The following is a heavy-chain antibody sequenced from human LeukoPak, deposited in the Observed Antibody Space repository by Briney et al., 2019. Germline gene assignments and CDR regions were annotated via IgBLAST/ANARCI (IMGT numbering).Heavy chain of an antibody. CDR2: ISSSSGYI. CDR1: GFIFSRYS. Sequence: GGSLRLSCSASGFIFSRYSINWVRQAPGKGLEWVSSISSSSGYIYYADSVKGRFTIYRDNAKNSLYLQMDSLRAEDTAVYYCVRDAILTGYPKVPYFDYWGQGTLVTVSS. CDR3: VRDAILTGYPKVPYFDY. J-gene: IGHJ4*02. D-gene: IGHD3-9*01. V-gene: IGHV3-21*01.